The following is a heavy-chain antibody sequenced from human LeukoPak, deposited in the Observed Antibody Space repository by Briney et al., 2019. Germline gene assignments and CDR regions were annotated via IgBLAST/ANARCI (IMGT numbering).Heavy chain of an antibody. J-gene: IGHJ4*02. D-gene: IGHD4-17*01. CDR2: ISSSSSTI. Sequence: PGGSLRLSCAGPGFTFNNSNMSWVRQAPGRGLEWVSYISSSSSTIYYADSVKGRFTISRDNAKNSLYLKMNSLRAEDTAMYYCARDFNGDYAYWGQGTLVTVSS. CDR1: GFTFNNSN. V-gene: IGHV3-48*01. CDR3: ARDFNGDYAY.